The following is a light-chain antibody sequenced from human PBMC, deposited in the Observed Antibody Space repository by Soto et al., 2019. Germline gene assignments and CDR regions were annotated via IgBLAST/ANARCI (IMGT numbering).Light chain of an antibody. Sequence: IVLTETPGTLSLSPGERATLSCRASLRVGSNYLDWYQQNPGQPPRLLIYGASSRATGIPDRFSGSWSGADFILPISTLAPEDFALYYCQQYCSTLWTVGQGAKV. V-gene: IGKV3-20*01. CDR1: LRVGSNY. CDR3: QQYCSTLWT. CDR2: GAS. J-gene: IGKJ1*01.